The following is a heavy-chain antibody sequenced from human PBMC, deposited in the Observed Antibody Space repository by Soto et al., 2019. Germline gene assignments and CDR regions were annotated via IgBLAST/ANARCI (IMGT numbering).Heavy chain of an antibody. V-gene: IGHV3-21*01. CDR1: GFTFSSYS. D-gene: IGHD2-2*01. Sequence: GSLRLSCAASGFTFSSYSMNWVRHSPGKGLEWVSSISSSSSYIYYADSVKGRFTISRDNAKNSLYLQMNSLRAEDTAVYYCASLVVPPNYYYYGMDVWGQGTTVTVPS. CDR2: ISSSSSYI. CDR3: ASLVVPPNYYYYGMDV. J-gene: IGHJ6*02.